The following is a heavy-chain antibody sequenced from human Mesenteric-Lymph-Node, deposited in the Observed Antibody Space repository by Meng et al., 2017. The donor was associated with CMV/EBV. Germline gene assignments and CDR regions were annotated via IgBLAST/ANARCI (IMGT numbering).Heavy chain of an antibody. D-gene: IGHD3-3*01. Sequence: GGSLRLSCAASGFSFDDYAMHWVRQAPGKGLEWVSSINWNSGSIAYADSVKGRFTISRDNAKNSLYLQMNSLRTEDTALYYCAKDTNPSGSYYYYGMDVWGQGTTVTVSS. V-gene: IGHV3-9*01. J-gene: IGHJ6*02. CDR1: GFSFDDYA. CDR2: INWNSGSI. CDR3: AKDTNPSGSYYYYGMDV.